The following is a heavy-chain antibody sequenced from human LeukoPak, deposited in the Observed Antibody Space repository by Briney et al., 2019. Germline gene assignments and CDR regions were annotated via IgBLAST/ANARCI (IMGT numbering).Heavy chain of an antibody. J-gene: IGHJ5*02. CDR2: ISAYNGNT. Sequence: ASVKVSCKASGYTFTSYGISWVRQAPGQGLEWMGWISAYNGNTNYAQKLQARVTMTTDTSTSTAYMELRSLRSDDTAVYYCARTYYYGSGENWFDPWGQGTLVTVSS. D-gene: IGHD3-10*01. CDR3: ARTYYYGSGENWFDP. V-gene: IGHV1-18*01. CDR1: GYTFTSYG.